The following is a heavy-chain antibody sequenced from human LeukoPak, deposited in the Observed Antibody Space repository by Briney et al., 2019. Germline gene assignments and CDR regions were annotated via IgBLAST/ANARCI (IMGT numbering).Heavy chain of an antibody. D-gene: IGHD2-15*01. V-gene: IGHV1-69*06. J-gene: IGHJ4*02. CDR2: IIPIFGTA. CDR1: GGTFSSYA. CDR3: AIVVLARSFDY. Sequence: TSVTVSCKASGGTFSSYAISWVRQAPGQGLEWMGGIIPIFGTANYAQKFQGRVTITADKSTSTAYMELSSLRSEDTAVYYCAIVVLARSFDYWGQGTLVTGSS.